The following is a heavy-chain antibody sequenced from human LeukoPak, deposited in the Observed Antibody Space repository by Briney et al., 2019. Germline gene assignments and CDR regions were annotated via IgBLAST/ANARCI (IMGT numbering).Heavy chain of an antibody. J-gene: IGHJ4*02. Sequence: ASVKVSCKASGYTFTNYGISWVRQAPGQGLEWMGWFSAYNGNTNYAQKLQGRVTITADTSTDTAYMELSSLRSEDTAVYYCAKSITIFGVVTPMDLPGGYWGQGTLVTVSS. CDR1: GYTFTNYG. D-gene: IGHD3-3*01. CDR3: AKSITIFGVVTPMDLPGGY. V-gene: IGHV1-18*01. CDR2: FSAYNGNT.